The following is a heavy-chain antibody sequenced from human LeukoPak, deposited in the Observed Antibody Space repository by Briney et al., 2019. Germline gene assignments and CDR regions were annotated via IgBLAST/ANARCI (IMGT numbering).Heavy chain of an antibody. CDR1: GFTFSSYG. Sequence: PGGSLRLSCAASGFTFSSYGMHWVRQAPGEGLEWVAVISYAGSNKYYADSVKGRFTISRDNSKNTLYLQMNSLRAEDTAVYYCAKDGDSMTTDYYYYGMDVWGQGTTVTVSS. J-gene: IGHJ6*02. D-gene: IGHD4-11*01. V-gene: IGHV3-30*18. CDR3: AKDGDSMTTDYYYYGMDV. CDR2: ISYAGSNK.